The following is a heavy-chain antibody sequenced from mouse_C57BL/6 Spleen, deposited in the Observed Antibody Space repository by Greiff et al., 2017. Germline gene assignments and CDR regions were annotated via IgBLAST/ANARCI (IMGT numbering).Heavy chain of an antibody. V-gene: IGHV1-81*01. Sequence: VKLMESGAELARPGASVKLSCKASGYTFTSYGISWVKQRTGQGLEWIGEIYPRSGNTYYNEKFKGKATLTADKSSSTAYMELRSLTSEDSAVYFCARPMVTTGFAYWGQGTLVTVSA. J-gene: IGHJ3*01. CDR1: GYTFTSYG. CDR3: ARPMVTTGFAY. CDR2: IYPRSGNT. D-gene: IGHD2-2*01.